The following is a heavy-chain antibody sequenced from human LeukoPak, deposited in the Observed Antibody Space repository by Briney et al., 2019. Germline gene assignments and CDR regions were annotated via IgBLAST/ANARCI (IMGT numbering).Heavy chain of an antibody. CDR3: AEVDDSSGYGYYSGMDV. J-gene: IGHJ6*02. CDR2: ISGSGDST. CDR1: GSTFSSYA. D-gene: IGHD3-22*01. V-gene: IGHV3-23*01. Sequence: GGSLRLSCAASGSTFSSYAMSWDRQAPGKGLEWVASISGSGDSTYYADSVEGRFNIPRDNSKTTMYLQMNSLRAEDTAVYYCAEVDDSSGYGYYSGMDVWGQGTTVTVSS.